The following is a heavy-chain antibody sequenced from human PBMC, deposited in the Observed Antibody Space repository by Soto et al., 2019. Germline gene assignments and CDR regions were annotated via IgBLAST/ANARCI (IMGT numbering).Heavy chain of an antibody. CDR1: GGSISSYY. V-gene: IGHV4-59*01. CDR2: IYYSGST. D-gene: IGHD3-10*01. CDR3: ARGTYGSGSYYKTSEFDY. J-gene: IGHJ4*02. Sequence: SETLSLTCTVSGGSISSYYWSWSRQPPGKGLEWIGYIYYSGSTNYSPSLKSRVTISVDTSKNQFSLKLSSVTAADTAVYYCARGTYGSGSYYKTSEFDYWGQGTLVTVSS.